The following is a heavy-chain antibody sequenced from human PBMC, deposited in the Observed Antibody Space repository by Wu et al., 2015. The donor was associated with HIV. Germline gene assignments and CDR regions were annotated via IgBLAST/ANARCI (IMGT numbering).Heavy chain of an antibody. CDR3: ARWRPVLGVRGDERAFDI. J-gene: IGHJ3*02. CDR1: GYTFTGYY. D-gene: IGHD3-10*01. CDR2: INPNSGGT. Sequence: SCKASGYTFTGYYMHWVRQAPGQGLEWMGWINPNSGGTNYAQKFQGRVTMTRDTSISTAYMELSRLRSDDTAVYYCARWRPVLGVRGDERAFDIWGQGTMVTVSS. V-gene: IGHV1-2*02.